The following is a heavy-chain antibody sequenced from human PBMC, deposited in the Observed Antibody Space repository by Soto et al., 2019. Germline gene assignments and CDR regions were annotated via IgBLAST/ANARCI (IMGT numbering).Heavy chain of an antibody. Sequence: EVQLVESGGGIVQPGGSLRLSCAASGFTFSSYWMHWVRQAPGKGLVWVSRINSDGSSTSYADSVKGRFTISRDNAKNTLYLQMNSLRVEDTAVYYCARGGSLNWYFDLWGRGTLVTVSS. CDR1: GFTFSSYW. CDR3: ARGGSLNWYFDL. D-gene: IGHD1-26*01. V-gene: IGHV3-74*01. J-gene: IGHJ2*01. CDR2: INSDGSST.